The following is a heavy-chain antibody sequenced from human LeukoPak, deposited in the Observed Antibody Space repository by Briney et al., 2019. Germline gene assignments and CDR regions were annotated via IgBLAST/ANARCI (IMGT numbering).Heavy chain of an antibody. CDR2: IYYSGST. V-gene: IGHV4-59*01. CDR1: GGSISSYY. J-gene: IGHJ6*02. D-gene: IGHD2-2*01. CDR3: AGTHTYCSSTSCHAGGSYYYGMDV. Sequence: SETLSLTCTVSGGSISSYYWSWIRQPPGKGLEWIGYIYYSGSTNYSPSLKSRVTISVDTSKNQFSLKLSSVTAADTAVYYCAGTHTYCSSTSCHAGGSYYYGMDVWGQGTTVTVSS.